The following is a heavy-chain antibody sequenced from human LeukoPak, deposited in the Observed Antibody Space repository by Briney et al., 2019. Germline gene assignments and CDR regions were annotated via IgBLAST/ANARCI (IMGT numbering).Heavy chain of an antibody. J-gene: IGHJ4*02. D-gene: IGHD3-10*01. CDR2: IYYSGST. CDR1: GGSISSSSYY. CDR3: ARHAIHSYYYGSGSYSEFDY. V-gene: IGHV4-39*01. Sequence: SETLSLTCTVSGGSISSSSYYWGWIRQPPGKGLEWIGSIYYSGSTYYNPSLKSRVTIPVDTSKNQFSLKLSSVTAADTAVYYCARHAIHSYYYGSGSYSEFDYWGQGTLVTVSS.